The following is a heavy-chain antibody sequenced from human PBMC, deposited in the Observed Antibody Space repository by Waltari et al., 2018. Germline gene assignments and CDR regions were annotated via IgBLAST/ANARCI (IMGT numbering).Heavy chain of an antibody. D-gene: IGHD2-8*02. V-gene: IGHV3-21*01. CDR2: ISSSSRYI. Sequence: EVQLVESGGGLVKPGGSLRLSCAASGFIFSSFTMNWVRQAPGKGLEWVSSISSSSRYIYYADSLKGRITISRDNAKNSLYLQMNSLRAEDTAVYYCARGGTGQYYFDYWGQGTLVTVSS. J-gene: IGHJ4*02. CDR3: ARGGTGQYYFDY. CDR1: GFIFSSFT.